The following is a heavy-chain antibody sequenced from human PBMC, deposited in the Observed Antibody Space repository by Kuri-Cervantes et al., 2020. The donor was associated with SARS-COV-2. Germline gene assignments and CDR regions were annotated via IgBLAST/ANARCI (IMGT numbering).Heavy chain of an antibody. D-gene: IGHD3-3*01. CDR1: GYTFTSYY. V-gene: IGHV1-46*01. CDR3: AGGPLGSCDFWSGSDHNYDY. Sequence: ASVKVSCKASGYTFTSYYMHWLRQAPGQGLEWMGIINPSGGSTSYAQKFQGRVTMTRDTSTSTVYMELSSLRSEDTAVYYCAGGPLGSCDFWSGSDHNYDYWGQGTLVTVSS. J-gene: IGHJ4*02. CDR2: INPSGGST.